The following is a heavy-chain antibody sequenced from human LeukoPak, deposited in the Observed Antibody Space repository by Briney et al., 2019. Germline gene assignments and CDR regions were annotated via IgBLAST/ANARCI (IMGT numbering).Heavy chain of an antibody. CDR3: ARRISTYDSSGYSTGDAFDF. Sequence: SETLSLTCTVSGGSISSSDYYWGWIRQPPGKGLEWIGIVYYGGSTHYNPSHKGRVTLSVDTSKNQFSLKLTSVTAADTAVYYCARRISTYDSSGYSTGDAFDFWGQGILVTVSS. CDR1: GGSISSSDYY. D-gene: IGHD3-22*01. J-gene: IGHJ4*02. CDR2: VYYGGST. V-gene: IGHV4-39*01.